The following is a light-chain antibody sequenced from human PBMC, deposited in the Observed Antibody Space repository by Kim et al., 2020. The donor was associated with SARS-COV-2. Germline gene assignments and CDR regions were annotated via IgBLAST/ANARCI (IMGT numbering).Light chain of an antibody. J-gene: IGKJ4*01. CDR1: QDIRND. V-gene: IGKV1-17*02. Sequence: ASVGERVTLTCRARQDIRNDLGWYQQKPGKAPKRLISAAFSLQSGVPLRFSGSGSGTEFTLTITNLQPEDFATYYCLQHSSYPLTFGGGTKVDIK. CDR3: LQHSSYPLT. CDR2: AAF.